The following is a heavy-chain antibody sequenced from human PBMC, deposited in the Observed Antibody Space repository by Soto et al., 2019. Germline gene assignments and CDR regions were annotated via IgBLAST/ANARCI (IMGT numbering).Heavy chain of an antibody. CDR3: ARHGSN. Sequence: AXSLSLTCNVAGVTIINSSCYWGWIRRPPGKGLEWIGTIYYSGITYYNPSLKSRVTISVDTSKNQFSLKLTSVTAADTAVYYCARHGSNWGQGTLVTVSS. CDR2: IYYSGIT. J-gene: IGHJ4*02. V-gene: IGHV4-39*01. CDR1: GVTIINSSCY.